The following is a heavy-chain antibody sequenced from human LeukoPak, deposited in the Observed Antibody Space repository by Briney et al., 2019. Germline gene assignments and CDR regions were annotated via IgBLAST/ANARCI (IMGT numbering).Heavy chain of an antibody. CDR1: GFTFSSYS. D-gene: IGHD1-26*01. J-gene: IGHJ4*02. CDR3: ARVRRELHFDY. Sequence: GGSLRLSCAASGFTFSSYSMNWVRQAPGKGLEWVSSISSSSSYINYADSVKGRFTISRDNAKNSLYLQMNSLRAEDTAVYYCARVRRELHFDYWGQGTLVTVSS. V-gene: IGHV3-21*01. CDR2: ISSSSSYI.